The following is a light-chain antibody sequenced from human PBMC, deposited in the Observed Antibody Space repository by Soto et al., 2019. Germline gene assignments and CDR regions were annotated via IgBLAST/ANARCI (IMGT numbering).Light chain of an antibody. CDR3: SSYAGSTLYV. J-gene: IGLJ1*01. Sequence: QSVLTQPPSASGSPGQSVTISCTGTSSDVGGYNYVSWYQQHPGKAPKLMIYEVSKRPSGVPDRFSGSKSGNTASLTVSGLQAADEADYYCSSYAGSTLYVFGTGTKLTVL. CDR2: EVS. V-gene: IGLV2-8*01. CDR1: SSDVGGYNY.